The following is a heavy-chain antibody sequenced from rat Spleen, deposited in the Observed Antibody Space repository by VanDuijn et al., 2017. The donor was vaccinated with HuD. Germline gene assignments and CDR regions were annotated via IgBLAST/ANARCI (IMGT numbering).Heavy chain of an antibody. CDR1: GFTFSNYG. V-gene: IGHV5-29*01. CDR3: TREDSGSGFAY. Sequence: EVQLVESGGGLVQPGRSLKLSCAASGFTFSNYGMAWVRQAPTKGLEWVASITNSGGSIYYPDSMKGRFTASRENAQNILYLQMNSLRSEDTATYYCTREDSGSGFAYWGQGTLVTVSS. CDR2: ITNSGGSI. J-gene: IGHJ3*01. D-gene: IGHD4-3*01.